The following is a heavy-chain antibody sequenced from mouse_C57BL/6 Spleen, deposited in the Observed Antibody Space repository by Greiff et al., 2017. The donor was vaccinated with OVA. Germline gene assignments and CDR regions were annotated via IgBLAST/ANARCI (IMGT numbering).Heavy chain of an antibody. CDR1: GYTFTDYE. J-gene: IGHJ2*01. CDR2: IDPETGDT. CDR3: TGSTICYDYDDY. D-gene: IGHD2-4*01. V-gene: IGHV1-15*01. Sequence: VQLQQSGAELVRPGASVTLSFKASGYTFTDYEMHWVKQTPVHGLEWIGAIDPETGDTAYNQKFKGKAILTADKSSSTAYMELRSLSSEDSAVYYCTGSTICYDYDDYWGQGTTLTVSS.